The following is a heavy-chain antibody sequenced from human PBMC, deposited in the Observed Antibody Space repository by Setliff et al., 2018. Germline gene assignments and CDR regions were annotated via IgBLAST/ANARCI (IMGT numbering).Heavy chain of an antibody. V-gene: IGHV3-20*04. D-gene: IGHD6-19*01. J-gene: IGHJ4*02. CDR3: VRDWYTSGWYEVDN. Sequence: GGSLRLSCAASGFTFDDYGMSWVRQAPGKGLEWVSGINWNGGSTGYADSVKGRFTISRDNAKNSLYLQMNSLRAEDTAVYYCVRDWYTSGWYEVDNWGQGTLVTVSS. CDR2: INWNGGST. CDR1: GFTFDDYG.